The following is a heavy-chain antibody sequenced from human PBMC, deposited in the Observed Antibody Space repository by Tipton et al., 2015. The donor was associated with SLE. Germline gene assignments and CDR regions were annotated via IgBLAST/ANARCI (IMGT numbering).Heavy chain of an antibody. J-gene: IGHJ1*01. Sequence: TLSLTCTVSGASISSHYWSWIRQPPGKGLEWIGRIYTSGSTNYNPSLKSRVTMSVDTSKNQFSLKLSSVTAADTAVYYCARPGVRGSYYGYFQHWGQGTLVTVSS. CDR1: GASISSHY. CDR2: IYTSGST. D-gene: IGHD1-26*01. CDR3: ARPGVRGSYYGYFQH. V-gene: IGHV4-4*07.